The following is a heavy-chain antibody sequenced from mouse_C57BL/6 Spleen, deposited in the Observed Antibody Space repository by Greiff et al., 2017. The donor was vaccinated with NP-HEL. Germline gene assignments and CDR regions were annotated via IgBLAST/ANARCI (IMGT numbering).Heavy chain of an antibody. CDR3: ARWYYSNPYYYAMDY. D-gene: IGHD2-5*01. Sequence: QVQLQQPGAELVRPGSSVKLSCKASGYTFTSYWMHWVKQRPIQGLEWIGNIDPSDSETHYNQKFKDKATLTVDKSSSTAYMQLSSLTSEDSAVYYCARWYYSNPYYYAMDYWGQGTSVTVSS. V-gene: IGHV1-52*01. CDR2: IDPSDSET. CDR1: GYTFTSYW. J-gene: IGHJ4*01.